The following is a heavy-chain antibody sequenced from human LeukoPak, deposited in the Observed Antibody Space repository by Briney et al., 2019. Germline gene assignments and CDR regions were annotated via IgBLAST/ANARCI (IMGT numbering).Heavy chain of an antibody. D-gene: IGHD1-14*01. CDR1: GYTFTSFG. CDR2: ISAYNGNT. V-gene: IGHV1-18*01. CDR3: ARDPRYPIGYYFDY. J-gene: IGHJ4*02. Sequence: ASVKVSCKTSGYTFTSFGLSWVRQAPGQGLEWMGWISAYNGNTNYAQKLQGRVTMTTDTSTSTAYMELRSLRSDDTAVYYCARDPRYPIGYYFDYWGQGTLVTVSS.